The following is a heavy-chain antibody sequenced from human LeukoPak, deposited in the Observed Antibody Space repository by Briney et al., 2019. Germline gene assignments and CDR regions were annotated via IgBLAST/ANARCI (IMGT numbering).Heavy chain of an antibody. CDR3: AKDRARGYYDSSGYEYLDY. V-gene: IGHV3-23*01. D-gene: IGHD3-22*01. J-gene: IGHJ4*02. CDR1: GFTFSSYA. Sequence: GGSLRLSCAASGFTFSSYAMSWVRQAPGKGLEWVSAISGSGGSTYYADFVKGRFTISRDNSKNTLYLQMNSLRAEDTAVYYCAKDRARGYYDSSGYEYLDYWGQGTLVTVSS. CDR2: ISGSGGST.